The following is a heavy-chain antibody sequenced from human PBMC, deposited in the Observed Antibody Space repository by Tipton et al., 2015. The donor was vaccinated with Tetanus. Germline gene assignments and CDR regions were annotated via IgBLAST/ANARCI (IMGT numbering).Heavy chain of an antibody. D-gene: IGHD7-27*01. V-gene: IGHV5-51*01. CDR3: ARRLGPYTGDQIWHFDL. CDR2: IYPGDSDT. Sequence: VQLVQSGAEVKKPGESLKISCKGSGYSFTNYWIGWVRQMPGQGLEWMGIIYPGDSDTKYSPSFQGHVTISADKSTSTAYLQWTSLQASDTAMYYCARRLGPYTGDQIWHFDLWGRGTLVTVSS. CDR1: GYSFTNYW. J-gene: IGHJ2*01.